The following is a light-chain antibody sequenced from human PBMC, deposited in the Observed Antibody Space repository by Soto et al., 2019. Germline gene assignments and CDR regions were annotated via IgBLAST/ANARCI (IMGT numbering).Light chain of an antibody. Sequence: EIVLTQSPGTLSLSPGERATLSCRASQSVSSSYLAWYRQKPGQAPRLLIYGASSRATGIPDRFSGSGSGTDFTLTISRLEPEDFGVYYCQQYGSLLRPFGQGPKVDIK. CDR1: QSVSSSY. J-gene: IGKJ1*01. CDR3: QQYGSLLRP. CDR2: GAS. V-gene: IGKV3-20*01.